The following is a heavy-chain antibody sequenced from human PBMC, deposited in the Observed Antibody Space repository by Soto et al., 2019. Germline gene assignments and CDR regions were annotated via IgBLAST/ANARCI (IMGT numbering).Heavy chain of an antibody. J-gene: IGHJ4*02. CDR2: INTDGSVA. D-gene: IGHD4-17*01. CDR1: GFDFTTTW. V-gene: IGHV3-74*03. Sequence: GGSLRLSCAASGFDFTTTWMNWVRLAPGEGLEWVSRINTDGSVAMYVDSVKGRFTISRDNAKNTLYLHMNSLRAEDTAVYYCARDLNYGLFDYWGQGTLVTVSS. CDR3: ARDLNYGLFDY.